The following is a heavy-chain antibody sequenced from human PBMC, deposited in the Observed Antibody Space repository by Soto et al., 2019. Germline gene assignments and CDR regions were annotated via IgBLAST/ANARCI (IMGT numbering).Heavy chain of an antibody. D-gene: IGHD6-19*01. CDR2: ISSSSSTI. Sequence: SGGSLRLSCAASGFTFSSYSMNWVRQAPWKGLEWVSYISSSSSTIYYADSVKGRFTISRDNAKNSLYLQMNSLRAEDTAVYYCASVTYSSGPIYYYYYMDVWGKGTTVTVSS. CDR1: GFTFSSYS. V-gene: IGHV3-48*01. CDR3: ASVTYSSGPIYYYYYMDV. J-gene: IGHJ6*03.